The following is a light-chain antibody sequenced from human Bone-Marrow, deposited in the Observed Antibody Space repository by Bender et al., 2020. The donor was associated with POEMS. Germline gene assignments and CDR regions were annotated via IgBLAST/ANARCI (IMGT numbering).Light chain of an antibody. V-gene: IGLV2-23*01. CDR1: SSDVGGYNL. CDR3: CSPERHNSV. J-gene: IGLJ3*02. CDR2: EDN. Sequence: QSALTQPASVSGSPGQSITISCTGTSSDVGGYNLVSWYQQHPGRAPQLLSYEDNKRPSGISDRFSASTAGNTASLTISGRQAEEEADYHCCSPERHNSVFGAGTKVTVL.